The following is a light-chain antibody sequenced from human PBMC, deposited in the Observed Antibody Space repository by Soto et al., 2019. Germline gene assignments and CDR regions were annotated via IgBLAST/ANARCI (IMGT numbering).Light chain of an antibody. V-gene: IGLV2-14*01. Sequence: QSAPTQPASVSGSPGQSITISCTGTDSDIGGYKYVSWYQHHPGKAPKLIIHEVSSRPPGVSDRFSGSKSGNTASLSISGLQAEDEADYYCSSYTSSATLVFGVGTKLTVL. J-gene: IGLJ2*01. CDR3: SSYTSSATLV. CDR2: EVS. CDR1: DSDIGGYKY.